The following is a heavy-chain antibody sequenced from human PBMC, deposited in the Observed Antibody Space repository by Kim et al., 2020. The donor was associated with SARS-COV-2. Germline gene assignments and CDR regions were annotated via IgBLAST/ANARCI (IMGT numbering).Heavy chain of an antibody. CDR1: GFTFTDYY. D-gene: IGHD3-10*01. CDR3: ARGLGHYASGSYYPVDY. V-gene: IGHV3-11*01. Sequence: GGSLRLSCAASGFTFTDYYMSWIRQAPGKGLEWVSYISSSGSIIYYADSVKGRFTISRDNAKNSLYLQINSLGAEDTAVYYCARGLGHYASGSYYPVDYWGQGTLLTVSS. J-gene: IGHJ4*02. CDR2: ISSSGSII.